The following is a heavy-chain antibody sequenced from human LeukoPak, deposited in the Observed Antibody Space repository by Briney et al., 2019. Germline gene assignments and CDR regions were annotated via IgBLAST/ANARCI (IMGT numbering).Heavy chain of an antibody. Sequence: ASVKVSCKASGYTFTGYYMHWVRQAPGQGLEWMGWINPNSGGTNYAQKFQGRVTMTRDTSISTAYMELSRLRSDDTAVYYCAKTREELSWLGYFQHWGQGTLVTVSS. CDR3: AKTREELSWLGYFQH. CDR1: GYTFTGYY. J-gene: IGHJ1*01. CDR2: INPNSGGT. V-gene: IGHV1-2*02. D-gene: IGHD3-22*01.